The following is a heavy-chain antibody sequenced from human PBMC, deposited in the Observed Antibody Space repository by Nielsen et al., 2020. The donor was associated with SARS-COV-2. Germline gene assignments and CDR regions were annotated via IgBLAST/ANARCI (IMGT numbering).Heavy chain of an antibody. D-gene: IGHD6-13*01. Sequence: PGKGLEWIGYIYYSGSTNYNPSLKSRVTISVDTSKNQFSLKLSSVTAADTAVYYCARAGYSSSWYGARDYYYGMDVWGQGTTVTVSS. CDR2: IYYSGST. V-gene: IGHV4-59*13. J-gene: IGHJ6*02. CDR3: ARAGYSSSWYGARDYYYGMDV.